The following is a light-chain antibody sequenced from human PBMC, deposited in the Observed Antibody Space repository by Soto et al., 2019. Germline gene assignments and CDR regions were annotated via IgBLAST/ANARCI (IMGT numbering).Light chain of an antibody. CDR3: SSYTGSSTYV. CDR1: SRDVGAYDY. J-gene: IGLJ1*01. Sequence: QSVLTQPASVSGSPGQSITISCTGTSRDVGAYDYVSWYLQYPDKAPQLLIYYVDHRPSGVSSRFSGSKSGNTASLTISGLQADDEADYYCSSYTGSSTYVFGTGTKVTVL. CDR2: YVD. V-gene: IGLV2-14*03.